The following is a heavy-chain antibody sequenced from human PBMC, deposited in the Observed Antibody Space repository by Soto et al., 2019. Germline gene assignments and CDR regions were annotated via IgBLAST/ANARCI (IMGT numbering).Heavy chain of an antibody. J-gene: IGHJ6*02. D-gene: IGHD3-10*01. CDR1: GGTFSSYA. CDR3: AREGGSGNYRYYAMDV. V-gene: IGHV1-69*12. Sequence: QVQLVQSGAEVKKPGSSVKVSCKASGGTFSSYAISWVRQAPGRGLEWMGGIIPIFGTANYAQKFQGRVTVTADESTSTPYMELSSLRSEYTAVDYCAREGGSGNYRYYAMDVCGQGTTVTVSS. CDR2: IIPIFGTA.